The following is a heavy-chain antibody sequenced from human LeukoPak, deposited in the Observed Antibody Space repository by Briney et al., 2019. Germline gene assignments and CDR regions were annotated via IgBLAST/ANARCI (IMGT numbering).Heavy chain of an antibody. Sequence: SETLSLTCTVSGVSISSGGYYWSWIRQHPGKGLEWIGYIYYSGSTYYNPSLKSRVTISVDTSKNQFSLKLSSVTAADTAVYYCARGTVQLERRDAFDIWGQGTMVTVSS. CDR3: ARGTVQLERRDAFDI. V-gene: IGHV4-31*03. CDR1: GVSISSGGYY. CDR2: IYYSGST. J-gene: IGHJ3*02. D-gene: IGHD1-1*01.